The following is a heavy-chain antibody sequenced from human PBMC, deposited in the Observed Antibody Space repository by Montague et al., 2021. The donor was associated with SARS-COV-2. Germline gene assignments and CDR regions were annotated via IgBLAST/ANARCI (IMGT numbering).Heavy chain of an antibody. V-gene: IGHV4-39*01. CDR3: ARGPKMYGELADY. D-gene: IGHD4-17*01. CDR2: FYYSGNT. CDR1: GDSVRSSNDC. Sequence: SETLSLTCTVSGDSVRSSNDCWGWIRQPPGKGLEWIANFYYSGNTYYSPSLKSRVTISVDTSNNQFSLKLSSVTAADTAVYYCARGPKMYGELADYWGQGTLVTVSS. J-gene: IGHJ4*02.